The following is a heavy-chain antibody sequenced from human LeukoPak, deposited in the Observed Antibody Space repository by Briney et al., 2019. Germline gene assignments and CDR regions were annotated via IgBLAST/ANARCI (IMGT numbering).Heavy chain of an antibody. Sequence: GGSLRLSCAVSAFTFSDNYMTWIRQAPGKGLESVSYISPSGTDISYADSVKGRFTISRDNAMNTLYLQMNSLRAEDSALYYCTRDMQGSRLYLVGSQNDWGQGTLVTVSS. CDR1: AFTFSDNY. CDR3: TRDMQGSRLYLVGSQND. D-gene: IGHD1-26*01. V-gene: IGHV3-11*04. J-gene: IGHJ4*02. CDR2: ISPSGTDI.